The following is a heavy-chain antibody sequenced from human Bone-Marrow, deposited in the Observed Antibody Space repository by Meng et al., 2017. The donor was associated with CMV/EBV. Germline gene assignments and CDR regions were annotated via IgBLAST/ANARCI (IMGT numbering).Heavy chain of an antibody. V-gene: IGHV4-39*07. CDR1: GGSISSSSYY. Sequence: GSLRLSCTVPGGSISSSSYYWGWIRQPPGKGLEWIGSIYYSGSTYYNPSLKSRVTISVDTSKNQFSLKLSSVTAADTAVYYCARWSYRYCSSTSCYPGGFDPWGQGTRVTVSS. J-gene: IGHJ5*02. CDR2: IYYSGST. D-gene: IGHD2-2*01. CDR3: ARWSYRYCSSTSCYPGGFDP.